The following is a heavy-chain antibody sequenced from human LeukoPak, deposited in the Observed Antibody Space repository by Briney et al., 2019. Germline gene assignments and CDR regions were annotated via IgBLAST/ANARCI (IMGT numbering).Heavy chain of an antibody. J-gene: IGHJ3*02. CDR2: IRYDGSNK. D-gene: IGHD6-13*01. Sequence: GGSLRLSCVASGFSFNKNNMHWVRQAPGTGLEWVAFIRYDGSNKYYADSVKGRFTISRDNSKNTLYLQMNSLRAEDAAVYYCAKDHPEYSSSWYGDAFDIWGQGTMVTVSS. V-gene: IGHV3-30*02. CDR1: GFSFNKNN. CDR3: AKDHPEYSSSWYGDAFDI.